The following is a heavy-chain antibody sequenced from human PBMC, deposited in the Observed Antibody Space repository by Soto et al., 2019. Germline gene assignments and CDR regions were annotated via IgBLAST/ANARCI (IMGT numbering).Heavy chain of an antibody. CDR3: ARARITMVRGVIFDY. D-gene: IGHD3-10*01. CDR2: INAGNGNT. Sequence: ASVKFSCKASAYTFTSYAMHWVRQAPGQRLEWMGWINAGNGNTKYSQKFQGRVTITRDTSASTAYMELSSLRSEDTAVYYCARARITMVRGVIFDYWGQGTLVTVSS. CDR1: AYTFTSYA. V-gene: IGHV1-3*01. J-gene: IGHJ4*02.